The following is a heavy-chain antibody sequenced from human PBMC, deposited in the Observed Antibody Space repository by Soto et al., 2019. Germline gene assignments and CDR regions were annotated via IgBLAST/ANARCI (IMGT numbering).Heavy chain of an antibody. Sequence: SETLSLTCTVSGGSISSGDYYWSWIRQPPGKGLEWIGYIYYSGSTYYNPSLKSRVTISVDTSKNQFSLKLSSVTAADTAVYYCASFLIVLVPAAPSHYFGYWGQGTLVTVSS. CDR1: GGSISSGDYY. CDR3: ASFLIVLVPAAPSHYFGY. J-gene: IGHJ4*02. V-gene: IGHV4-30-4*01. D-gene: IGHD2-2*01. CDR2: IYYSGST.